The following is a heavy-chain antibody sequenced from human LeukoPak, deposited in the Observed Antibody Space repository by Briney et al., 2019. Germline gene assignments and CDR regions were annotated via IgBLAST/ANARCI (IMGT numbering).Heavy chain of an antibody. V-gene: IGHV3-23*01. CDR2: ISGSGGNT. J-gene: IGHJ4*02. CDR3: ARHSRGRWYVFDY. Sequence: GGSLRLSCAASGFTFSSYAMSWVRQAPGKGLEWVSGISGSGGNTYYADSVKGRFTLSSDNSNYTLYLQMNSLRAEDTAVYYCARHSRGRWYVFDYWGQGTLVTVSS. D-gene: IGHD6-13*01. CDR1: GFTFSSYA.